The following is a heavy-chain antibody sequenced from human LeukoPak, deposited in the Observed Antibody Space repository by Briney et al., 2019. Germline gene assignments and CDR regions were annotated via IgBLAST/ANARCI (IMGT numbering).Heavy chain of an antibody. CDR2: ISSSGSTI. J-gene: IGHJ4*02. D-gene: IGHD3-3*01. V-gene: IGHV3-11*04. CDR3: AREGNYDFWSGYHKIFDY. CDR1: GFTFSDYY. Sequence: GGSLRLSCAASGFTFSDYYMSWIRQAPGKGLEWVSYISSSGSTIYYADSVKGRFTISRDNAKNSLYLQMNSLRAEDTAVYYCAREGNYDFWSGYHKIFDYWGQGTLVTVSS.